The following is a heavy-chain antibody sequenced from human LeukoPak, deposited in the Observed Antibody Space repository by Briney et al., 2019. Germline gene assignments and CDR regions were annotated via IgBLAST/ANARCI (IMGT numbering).Heavy chain of an antibody. CDR3: ARTTGYSSSWYYFDY. V-gene: IGHV4-59*08. CDR1: GYSISNGYY. J-gene: IGHJ4*02. Sequence: SETLSLTCTVSGYSISNGYYWSWIRQPPGKGLEWIGYIYYSGSTNYNPSLKSRVTISVDTSKNQFSLKLSSVTAADTAVYYCARTTGYSSSWYYFDYWGQGTLVTVSS. CDR2: IYYSGST. D-gene: IGHD6-13*01.